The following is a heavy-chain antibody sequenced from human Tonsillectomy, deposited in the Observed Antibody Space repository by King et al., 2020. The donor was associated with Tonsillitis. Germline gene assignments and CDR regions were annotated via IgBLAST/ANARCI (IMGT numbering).Heavy chain of an antibody. D-gene: IGHD1-26*01. V-gene: IGHV3-30*02. CDR1: GFTFSTYG. CDR3: AKDERNTRADPEYYYFDGMDV. CDR2: IRFDGSNK. Sequence: VQLVESGGGVVQPGGSLRLSCAASGFTFSTYGMHWVRQAPGKGLEWVAFIRFDGSNKYYAASVKGRFTISRDNSKNTLYLQMSSLRTEDTAVYYCAKDERNTRADPEYYYFDGMDVWGQGTTVTVSS. J-gene: IGHJ6*02.